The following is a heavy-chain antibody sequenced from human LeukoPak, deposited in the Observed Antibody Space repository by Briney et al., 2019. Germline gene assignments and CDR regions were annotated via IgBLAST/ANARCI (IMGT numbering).Heavy chain of an antibody. V-gene: IGHV4-39*07. CDR2: IYYSGKT. J-gene: IGHJ4*02. CDR1: GDSITSGSYY. Sequence: SETLSLTCTVSGDSITSGSYYWGWIRQPPGRELEWIGSIYYSGKTYYNPSLKSRVTISIDTSNNEFSLTLTSVTAADTAIYYCARVLGYCSGGNCYLDYWGQGILVTVSS. CDR3: ARVLGYCSGGNCYLDY. D-gene: IGHD2-15*01.